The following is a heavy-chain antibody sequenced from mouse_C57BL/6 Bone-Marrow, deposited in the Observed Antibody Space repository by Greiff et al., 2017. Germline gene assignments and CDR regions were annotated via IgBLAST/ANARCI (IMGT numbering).Heavy chain of an antibody. V-gene: IGHV14-3*01. J-gene: IGHJ3*01. CDR3: AIYTTPFRAWFAY. Sequence: EVQLQESVAELVRPGASVKLSCTASGFNIKNTYMHWVKQRPEQGLEWIGRIDPANGNTKYAPKFQGKATITADTSSNTAYLQLSSLTSEDTAIYYCAIYTTPFRAWFAYWGQGTLVTVSA. D-gene: IGHD1-1*01. CDR2: IDPANGNT. CDR1: GFNIKNTY.